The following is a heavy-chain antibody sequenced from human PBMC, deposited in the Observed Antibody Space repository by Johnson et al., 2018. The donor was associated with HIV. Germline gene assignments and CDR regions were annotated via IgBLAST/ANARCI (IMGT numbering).Heavy chain of an antibody. CDR3: ARLCSGCADAFDM. V-gene: IGHV3-11*04. D-gene: IGHD3-10*02. J-gene: IGHJ3*02. Sequence: QVQLVESGGGLFKPGGSPRLTCAASASPTSDHHLAWIRQAPGKGLEWVSYISSSGSNIYYPDPVQGRFTVSRHNAKNSVYLQMNSLRAEDTAVYYCARLCSGCADAFDMWGQGTMVTVS. CDR2: ISSSGSNI. CDR1: ASPTSDHH.